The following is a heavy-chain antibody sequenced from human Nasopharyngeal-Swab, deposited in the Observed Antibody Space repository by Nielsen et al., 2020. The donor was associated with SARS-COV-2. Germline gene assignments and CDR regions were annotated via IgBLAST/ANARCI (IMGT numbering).Heavy chain of an antibody. V-gene: IGHV4-61*02. CDR3: GRGALGWFDP. CDR2: IYTSGST. J-gene: IGHJ5*02. Sequence: SETLSLTCTVSGGSISSGSYYWSWIRQPAGKGLEWIGRIYTSGSTNYNPSLKSRVTISVDTSKNQFSLELSSVTAADTAVYYCGRGALGWFDPWGQGTLVTVSS. D-gene: IGHD3-10*01. CDR1: GGSISSGSYY.